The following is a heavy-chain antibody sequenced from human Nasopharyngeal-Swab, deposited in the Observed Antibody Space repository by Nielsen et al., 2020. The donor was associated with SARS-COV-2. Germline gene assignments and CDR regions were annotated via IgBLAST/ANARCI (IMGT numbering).Heavy chain of an antibody. J-gene: IGHJ3*02. Sequence: GEFLKISCAASGFNFSAYGMNWVRQAPGKGPECISFISGSGRSIFYADSVKGRFTISRDNAKNSLFLQLDGLRDEDSATYFCARVFRVGTTRDAFDIWGQGTKVIVSA. CDR3: ARVFRVGTTRDAFDI. CDR1: GFNFSAYG. D-gene: IGHD1-26*01. CDR2: ISGSGRSI. V-gene: IGHV3-48*02.